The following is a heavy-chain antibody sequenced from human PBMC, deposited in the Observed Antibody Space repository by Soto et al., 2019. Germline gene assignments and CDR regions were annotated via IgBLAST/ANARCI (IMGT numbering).Heavy chain of an antibody. CDR1: GYTFTSYY. V-gene: IGHV1-46*01. CDR2: INPSGGST. Sequence: ASVKVSCKASGYTFTSYYMHWVRQAPGQGLAWMGIINPSGGSTSYAQKFQGRVTMTRDTSTSTVYMELSSLRSEDTAVYYCARRDSSGHGGYYFDYWGQGTLVTGSS. J-gene: IGHJ4*02. D-gene: IGHD3-22*01. CDR3: ARRDSSGHGGYYFDY.